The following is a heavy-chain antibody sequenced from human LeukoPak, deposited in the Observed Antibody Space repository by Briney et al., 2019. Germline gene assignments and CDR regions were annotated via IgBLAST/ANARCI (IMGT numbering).Heavy chain of an antibody. CDR1: GDSITTYY. CDR3: ASEFQH. V-gene: IGHV4-4*07. J-gene: IGHJ1*01. CDR2: IYTSGTT. Sequence: SETLSLTCTVSGDSITTYYWTWIRQPAGKGLEWIGRIYTSGTTNYNPSLKSRVTMSLDSSKNQFSLKLSSVTAADTAVYYCASEFQHWGQGTLVTVSS.